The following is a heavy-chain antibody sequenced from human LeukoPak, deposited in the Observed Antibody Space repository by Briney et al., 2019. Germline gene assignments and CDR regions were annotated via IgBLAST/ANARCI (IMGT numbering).Heavy chain of an antibody. D-gene: IGHD3-3*01. V-gene: IGHV3-23*01. CDR3: ATYPYYDFWSGYYL. CDR2: ISGSGGST. Sequence: PGGSLRLSCAASGFTFSGYAMSWVRQAPGKGLEWVSAISGSGGSTYYADSVKGRFTISRDNSKNTLYLQMNSLRAEDTAVYYCATYPYYDFWSGYYLWGQGTLVTVSS. CDR1: GFTFSGYA. J-gene: IGHJ4*02.